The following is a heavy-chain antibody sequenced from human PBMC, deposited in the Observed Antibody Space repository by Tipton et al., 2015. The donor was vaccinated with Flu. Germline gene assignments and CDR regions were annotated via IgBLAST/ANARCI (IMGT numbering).Heavy chain of an antibody. CDR2: IYTSGST. CDR3: ARGSVAGNSY. D-gene: IGHD6-19*01. V-gene: IGHV4-61*02. J-gene: IGHJ4*02. Sequence: TLSLTCTGSGGSISSGSYYWSWIRQPAGKGLEWIGRIYTSGSTNYNPSLKSRVTISVDTSKNQFSLKLSSVTAADTAVYYCARGSVAGNSYWGQGTLVTVSS. CDR1: GGSISSGSYY.